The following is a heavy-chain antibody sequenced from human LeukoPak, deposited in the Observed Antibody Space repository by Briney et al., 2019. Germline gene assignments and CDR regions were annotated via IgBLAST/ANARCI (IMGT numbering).Heavy chain of an antibody. D-gene: IGHD2-2*01. CDR1: GFTFSSYG. CDR3: ARTYCSSTSCYEIDY. J-gene: IGHJ4*02. Sequence: GGSQRLSCAASGFTFSSYGMHWVRQAPGKGLEWVVVIWYDGSNKYYADSVKGRFTISRDNSKNTLYLQMNSLRAEDTAVYYCARTYCSSTSCYEIDYWGQGTLVTVSS. CDR2: IWYDGSNK. V-gene: IGHV3-33*01.